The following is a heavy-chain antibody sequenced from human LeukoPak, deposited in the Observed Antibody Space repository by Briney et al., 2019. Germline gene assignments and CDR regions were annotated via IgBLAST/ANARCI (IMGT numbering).Heavy chain of an antibody. Sequence: ASVKVSCKASGYTFTSYYMHWVRQAPGQGLEWMEIINPSGGSTSYAQKFQGRVTMTRDMSTSTVYMELSSLRSEDTAVYYCARDLGIAAAGTCPDYWGQGTLVTVSS. J-gene: IGHJ4*02. CDR1: GYTFTSYY. CDR3: ARDLGIAAAGTCPDY. D-gene: IGHD6-13*01. CDR2: INPSGGST. V-gene: IGHV1-46*01.